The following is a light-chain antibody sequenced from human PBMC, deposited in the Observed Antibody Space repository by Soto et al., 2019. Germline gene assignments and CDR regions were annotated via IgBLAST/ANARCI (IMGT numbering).Light chain of an antibody. CDR3: SSYTSSSTPRV. Sequence: QSALTQPASVSASPGQSITISCTGTSSDVGGYNYVSWYQQHPGKAPKLMIYEVSNRPSGVSNRFSGSKSGNTASLTISGLQAEDEADYYCSSYTSSSTPRVFGGGTKVTVL. CDR2: EVS. J-gene: IGLJ3*02. CDR1: SSDVGGYNY. V-gene: IGLV2-14*01.